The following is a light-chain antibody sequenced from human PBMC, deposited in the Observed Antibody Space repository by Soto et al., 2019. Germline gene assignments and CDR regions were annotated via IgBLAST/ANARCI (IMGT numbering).Light chain of an antibody. CDR2: GVN. Sequence: QSVLTQPRSVSGSPGQSVTISCSGTSNDVGGNNFVSWYQQHPGKAPKLMISGVNRRPSGVPDRFSGSKSGNTASLTISGLQAEDEADYFCCSYADDFRLYVFATGAKVTVL. V-gene: IGLV2-11*01. CDR3: CSYADDFRLYV. CDR1: SNDVGGNNF. J-gene: IGLJ1*01.